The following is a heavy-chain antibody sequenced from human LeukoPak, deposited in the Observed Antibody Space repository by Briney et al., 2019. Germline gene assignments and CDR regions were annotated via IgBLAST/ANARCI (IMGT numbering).Heavy chain of an antibody. Sequence: PSETLSLTCTVSGGSISSGDYYWSWIRQPPGKGLEWIGYIYYSGSTYYNPSLKSRVTVSVDTSKNQFSLKLSSVTAADTAVYYCARDLLNEGNHLDYWGQGTLVTVSS. J-gene: IGHJ4*02. CDR3: ARDLLNEGNHLDY. CDR1: GGSISSGDYY. V-gene: IGHV4-30-4*01. D-gene: IGHD4-23*01. CDR2: IYYSGST.